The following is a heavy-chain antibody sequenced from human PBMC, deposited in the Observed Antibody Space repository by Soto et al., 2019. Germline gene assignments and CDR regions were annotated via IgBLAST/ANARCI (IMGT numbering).Heavy chain of an antibody. CDR2: ISAYNGDT. D-gene: IGHD6-6*01. V-gene: IGHV1-18*01. CDR3: ARVRQLVVYFYYYMDV. CDR1: GYTFTNYG. Sequence: QVQLLQSGAEVKKPGASVKVSCKASGYTFTNYGITWVRQAPGQGLEWMGWISAYNGDTHYTQRLQGRVTMTTDTSTSTDYMELRGLRSDDTAVYYCARVRQLVVYFYYYMDVWGKGTRVTVSS. J-gene: IGHJ6*03.